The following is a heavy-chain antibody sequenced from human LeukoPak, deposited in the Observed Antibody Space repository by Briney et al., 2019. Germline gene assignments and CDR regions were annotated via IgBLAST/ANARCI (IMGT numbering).Heavy chain of an antibody. CDR2: INPNCGGT. Sequence: ASVKVSCKASGYTFTGYYMHWVRQAPGQGLEWMGWINPNCGGTNYAQKFQGRVTMTRDTSISTACMELSRLRSDDTAVYYCARARLLYCTNGVCYMSPFDYWGQGTLVTVSS. D-gene: IGHD2-8*01. CDR3: ARARLLYCTNGVCYMSPFDY. J-gene: IGHJ4*02. V-gene: IGHV1-2*02. CDR1: GYTFTGYY.